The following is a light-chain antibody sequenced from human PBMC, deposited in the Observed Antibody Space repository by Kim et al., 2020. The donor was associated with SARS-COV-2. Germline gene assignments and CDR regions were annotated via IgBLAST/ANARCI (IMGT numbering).Light chain of an antibody. CDR1: QSVNTN. CDR3: QQFNNRPLYS. Sequence: EVMMTQSPATLSVSPGETATLSCRASQSVNTNFAWYQQKPGQAPRLLIYGASTRASGVPARFSGSGSGTEFTLTISSLQSEDFAVYYCQQFNNRPLYSFGQGTKLGI. J-gene: IGKJ2*03. V-gene: IGKV3-15*01. CDR2: GAS.